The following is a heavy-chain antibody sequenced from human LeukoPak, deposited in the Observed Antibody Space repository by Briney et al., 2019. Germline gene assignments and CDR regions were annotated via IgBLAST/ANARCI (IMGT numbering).Heavy chain of an antibody. D-gene: IGHD1-26*01. Sequence: ASVKVSCKASGFTFTSYGISWVRQAAGQGREGMGWISAYNGKTNYAHNFQGRVTMTTDTSTSTANIELRSLRSHGTALYYCARTPIWWELQYNWFAPWGQGTLVTVSS. CDR1: GFTFTSYG. V-gene: IGHV1-18*01. J-gene: IGHJ5*02. CDR3: ARTPIWWELQYNWFAP. CDR2: ISAYNGKT.